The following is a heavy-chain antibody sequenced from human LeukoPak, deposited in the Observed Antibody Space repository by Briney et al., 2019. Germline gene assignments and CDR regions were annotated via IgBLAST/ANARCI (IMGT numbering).Heavy chain of an antibody. CDR3: ANRGQQLYDY. V-gene: IGHV1-18*01. CDR2: INTHNGNK. CDR1: DYTFRSDG. J-gene: IGHJ4*02. D-gene: IGHD6-13*01. Sequence: SVKVSCKISDYTFRSDGFTWVRQAPGKGLEWMGWINTHNGNKNYAQKFQGRVTMTTDTSTNTAYMDLRSLTSDDTATYYCANRGQQLYDYWGQGTLVTVSS.